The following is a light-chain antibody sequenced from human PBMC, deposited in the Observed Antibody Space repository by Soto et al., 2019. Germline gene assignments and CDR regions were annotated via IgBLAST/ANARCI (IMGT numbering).Light chain of an antibody. CDR3: QQYGSSPIFP. CDR1: QSVSSSY. Sequence: EIVLTQSPGTLSLSPGERATLSCRASQSVSSSYLAWYQQKPGQAPRLLIYGASSRATGIPDRFSGSGSGTDFTLNISRLEPEDFAVYYCQQYGSSPIFPFGPGTKVDIK. CDR2: GAS. J-gene: IGKJ3*01. V-gene: IGKV3-20*01.